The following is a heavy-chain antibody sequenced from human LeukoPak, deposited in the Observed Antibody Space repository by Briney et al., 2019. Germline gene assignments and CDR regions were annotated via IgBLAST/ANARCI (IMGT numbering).Heavy chain of an antibody. D-gene: IGHD1-26*01. CDR1: GGTFSSYA. CDR3: ATAWELLFDY. CDR2: FDPEDGET. V-gene: IGHV1-24*01. J-gene: IGHJ4*02. Sequence: ASVKVSCKASGGTFSSYAISWVRQAPGKGLEWMGGFDPEDGETIYAQKFQGRVTMTEDTSTDTAYMELSSLRSEDTAVYYCATAWELLFDYWGQGTLVTVSS.